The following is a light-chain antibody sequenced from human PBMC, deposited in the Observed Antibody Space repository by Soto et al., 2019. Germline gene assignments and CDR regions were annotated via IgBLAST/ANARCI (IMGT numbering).Light chain of an antibody. CDR3: SSYTSSNTHV. J-gene: IGLJ1*01. CDR1: SSDVGGYDY. Sequence: QSLLTQPASVSGSPGRSITISCTGTSSDVGGYDYVSWYQQDPGKAPKLMIYDVNNRPSGVSNRFSGSKSGNTASLTISGLQAEDEADYYCSSYTSSNTHVFGTGTKVTVL. V-gene: IGLV2-14*01. CDR2: DVN.